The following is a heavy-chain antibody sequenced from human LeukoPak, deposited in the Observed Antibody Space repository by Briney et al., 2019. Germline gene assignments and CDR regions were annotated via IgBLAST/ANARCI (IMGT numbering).Heavy chain of an antibody. CDR2: TYPGDSDT. Sequence: GESLKISCKGSGYSFTSYWIGWVRQMPGKGLEWMGITYPGDSDTRYSPSFQGQVTISADKSISTAYLQWSSLKASDTAMYYCARHRRYDILTGYANAFDIWGQGTMVTVSS. CDR3: ARHRRYDILTGYANAFDI. J-gene: IGHJ3*02. V-gene: IGHV5-51*01. D-gene: IGHD3-9*01. CDR1: GYSFTSYW.